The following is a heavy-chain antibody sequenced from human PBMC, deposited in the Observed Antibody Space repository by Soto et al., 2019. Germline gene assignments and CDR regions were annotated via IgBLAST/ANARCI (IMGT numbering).Heavy chain of an antibody. CDR1: GYTFTGYY. V-gene: IGHV1-2*02. Sequence: ASVKVSCKASGYTFTGYYMHWVRQAPGQGLEWMGWINPNSGGTNYAQKFQGRVTMTRDTSISTAYMELSRLRSDDTAVYYCARIRFLEWFNWFDPWGQGTLFTVSA. J-gene: IGHJ5*02. CDR3: ARIRFLEWFNWFDP. D-gene: IGHD3-3*01. CDR2: INPNSGGT.